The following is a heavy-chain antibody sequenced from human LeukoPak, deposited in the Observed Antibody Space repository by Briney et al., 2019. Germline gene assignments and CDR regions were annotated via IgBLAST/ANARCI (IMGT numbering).Heavy chain of an antibody. CDR3: ARSPCSSTSCYFTY. CDR2: IYSGGST. CDR1: GFTVSSNY. J-gene: IGHJ4*02. D-gene: IGHD2-2*01. Sequence: PGGSLRLSCAASGFTVSSNYMSWVRQAPGKGLEWVSVIYSGGSTYYADSVKGRFTISRDNSKNTLYLQMNSLRAEDTAVYYCARSPCSSTSCYFTYWGQGTLVTVSS. V-gene: IGHV3-53*01.